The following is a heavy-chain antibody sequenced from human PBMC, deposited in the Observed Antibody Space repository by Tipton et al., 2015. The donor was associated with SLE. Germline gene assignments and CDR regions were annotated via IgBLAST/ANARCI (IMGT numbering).Heavy chain of an antibody. CDR1: GFTFSSYS. J-gene: IGHJ4*02. V-gene: IGHV3-30*02. Sequence: SGFTFSSYSMNWVRQAPGKGLEWVAFIRYDGSIKYSADSVKGRFTISRDNSKNTLYLQMNSLRAEDTAVYYCAKDRITMIVHWGQGTLVTVSS. CDR3: AKDRITMIVH. CDR2: IRYDGSIK. D-gene: IGHD3-22*01.